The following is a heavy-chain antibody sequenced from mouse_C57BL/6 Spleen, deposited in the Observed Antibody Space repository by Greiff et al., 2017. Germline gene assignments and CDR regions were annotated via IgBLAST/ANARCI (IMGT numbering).Heavy chain of an antibody. J-gene: IGHJ3*01. D-gene: IGHD4-1*01. Sequence: EVKLMESGPGLVKPSQSLSLTCSVTGYSITSGYYWNWIRQFPGNKLEWMGYISYDGSNNYNPSLKNRISITRDTSKNQFFLKLNSVTTEATATYYCARGSGTGVFAYWGQGTLVTVSA. CDR3: ARGSGTGVFAY. CDR2: ISYDGSN. CDR1: GYSITSGYY. V-gene: IGHV3-6*01.